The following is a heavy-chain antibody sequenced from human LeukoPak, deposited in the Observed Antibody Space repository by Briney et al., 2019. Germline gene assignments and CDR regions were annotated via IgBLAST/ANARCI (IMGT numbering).Heavy chain of an antibody. CDR2: INWNGGST. CDR3: ARDGSSSFAFDY. CDR1: GFTFDDYG. Sequence: PGGSLRLSCAASGFTFDDYGMSWVRQAPGKGLEWVSGINWNGGSTGYADSVKGRSTISRDNAKNSLYLQMNSLRAEDTALYYCARDGSSSFAFDYWGQGTLVTVSS. J-gene: IGHJ4*02. V-gene: IGHV3-20*04. D-gene: IGHD6-6*01.